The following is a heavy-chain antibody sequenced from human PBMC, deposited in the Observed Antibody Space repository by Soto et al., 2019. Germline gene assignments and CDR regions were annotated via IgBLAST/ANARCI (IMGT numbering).Heavy chain of an antibody. CDR2: ISAYNGNT. CDR1: GYTFTNYG. Sequence: ASVKVSCKASGYTFTNYGISWVRQAPGQGLEWKGWISAYNGNTDYAQKFQDRVTMTTDTSTSTAYMELRSLRSDDTAVYYCARDGMAAIRMGGFDYWGQGTLVTVSS. D-gene: IGHD6-25*01. V-gene: IGHV1-18*01. J-gene: IGHJ4*02. CDR3: ARDGMAAIRMGGFDY.